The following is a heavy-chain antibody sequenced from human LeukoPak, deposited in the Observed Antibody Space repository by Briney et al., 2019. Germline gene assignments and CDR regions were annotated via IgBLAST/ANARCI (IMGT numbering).Heavy chain of an antibody. J-gene: IGHJ6*02. Sequence: GGSLRLSRAASGFSLSNYWMSWVRQAPGKGLEWVANINQDGSDKYYVDSVMGRFTISKDNAKNSVCLQMNSLRPEDTAIYYCAWYGVTHGLDVWGQGTTVTVSS. V-gene: IGHV3-7*01. CDR1: GFSLSNYW. CDR3: AWYGVTHGLDV. CDR2: INQDGSDK. D-gene: IGHD3-10*01.